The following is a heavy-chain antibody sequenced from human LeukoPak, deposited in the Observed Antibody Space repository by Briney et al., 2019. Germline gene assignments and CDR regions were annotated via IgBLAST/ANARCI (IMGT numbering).Heavy chain of an antibody. V-gene: IGHV1-8*03. CDR3: ARANYYYYYTDV. Sequence: ASVKVSCKASGYTFTSYDINWVRQATGQGLEWMGWMNPNSGNTGYAQKFQGRVTTTRNTSISTAYMELSSLRSEDTAVYYCARANYYYYYTDVWGKGTTVTVSS. CDR1: GYTFTSYD. CDR2: MNPNSGNT. J-gene: IGHJ6*03.